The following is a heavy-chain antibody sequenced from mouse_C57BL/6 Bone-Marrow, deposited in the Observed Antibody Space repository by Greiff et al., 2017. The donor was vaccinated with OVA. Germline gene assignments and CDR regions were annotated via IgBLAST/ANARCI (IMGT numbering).Heavy chain of an antibody. J-gene: IGHJ2*01. CDR3: TGFTTVVPYYFDY. CDR2: IRNKANNHAT. V-gene: IGHV6-6*01. CDR1: GFTFSDAW. D-gene: IGHD1-1*01. Sequence: EVQLQESGGGLVQPGGSMKLSCAASGFTFSDAWMDWVRQSPEKGLEWVAEIRNKANNHATYYAESVKGRFTISRDDSKSSVYLQMNSLRAEDTGIYYCTGFTTVVPYYFDYWGQGTTLTVSS.